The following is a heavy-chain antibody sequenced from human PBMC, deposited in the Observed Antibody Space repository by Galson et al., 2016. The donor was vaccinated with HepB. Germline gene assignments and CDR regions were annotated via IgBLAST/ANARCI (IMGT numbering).Heavy chain of an antibody. D-gene: IGHD3-22*01. V-gene: IGHV3-30*18. J-gene: IGHJ6*02. CDR2: ISYDGSDK. CDR1: GFTFSSYG. Sequence: SLRLSCAASGFTFSSYGMHWVRQAPGKGLEWVAVISYDGSDKYYADSVKGRFTISRDNSKNTLYLQMNSLRPEDTAVYYCGKDRRYYDSSGYFWEGYYYDGMDVWGQGTLVTVSS. CDR3: GKDRRYYDSSGYFWEGYYYDGMDV.